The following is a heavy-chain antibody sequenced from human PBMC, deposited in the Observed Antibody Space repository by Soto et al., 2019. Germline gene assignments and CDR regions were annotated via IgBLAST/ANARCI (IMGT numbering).Heavy chain of an antibody. V-gene: IGHV3-43*01. CDR2: ISWDGGST. CDR3: AKPGLGGGAFDI. J-gene: IGHJ3*02. D-gene: IGHD3-10*01. Sequence: EVQLVESGGVVVQPGGSLRLSCAASGFTFDDYTMHWVRQAPGKGLEWVSLISWDGGSTYYADSVKGRFTISRDNSKNSLYLQMNSLRTEDTALYYCAKPGLGGGAFDIWGQGTMVTVSS. CDR1: GFTFDDYT.